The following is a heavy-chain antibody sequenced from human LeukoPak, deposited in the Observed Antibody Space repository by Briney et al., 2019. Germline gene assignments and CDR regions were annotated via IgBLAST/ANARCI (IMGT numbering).Heavy chain of an antibody. CDR2: IIPILGIA. Sequence: SVKVSCKASGGTFSSYAISWVRQAPGQGLEWMGRIIPILGIANYAQKFQGRVTITADKSTSTAYMELSRLRSDDTAVYYCARSIAAAGPSFDYWGQGTLVTVSS. J-gene: IGHJ4*02. D-gene: IGHD6-13*01. CDR1: GGTFSSYA. CDR3: ARSIAAAGPSFDY. V-gene: IGHV1-69*04.